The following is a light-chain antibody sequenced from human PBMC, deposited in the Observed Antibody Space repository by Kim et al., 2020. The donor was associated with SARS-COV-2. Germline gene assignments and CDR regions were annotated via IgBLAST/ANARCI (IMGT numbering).Light chain of an antibody. Sequence: SYELTQPPSVSVAPGKTARITCGGNNIGSKSVHWYQQKPGQAPVLVIYYDSDRPSGIPERFSGSNSGNTATLTISRVEAGDEADYYCQAWDSSSVHWVFG. CDR3: QAWDSSSVHWV. CDR2: YDS. V-gene: IGLV3-21*04. J-gene: IGLJ3*02. CDR1: NIGSKS.